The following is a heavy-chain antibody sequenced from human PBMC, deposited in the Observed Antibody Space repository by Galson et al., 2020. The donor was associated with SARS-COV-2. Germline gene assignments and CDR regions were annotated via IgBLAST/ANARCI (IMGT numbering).Heavy chain of an antibody. J-gene: IGHJ4*02. CDR3: AKAVHRYHYDTKAY. V-gene: IGHV3-30*18. CDR2: ISYDASNK. Sequence: GESLKISCAASGFTFTSYAMHWVRQAPGKGLEWVAVISYDASNKYFADSVKGRFTISRDNSKNTVYLQMNSLRAEDTAVYYCAKAVHRYHYDTKAYWGQGTLVTVSS. CDR1: GFTFTSYA. D-gene: IGHD3-22*01.